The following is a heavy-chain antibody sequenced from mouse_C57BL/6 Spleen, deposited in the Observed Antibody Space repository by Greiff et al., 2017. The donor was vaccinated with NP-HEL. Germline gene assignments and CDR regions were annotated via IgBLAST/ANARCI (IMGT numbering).Heavy chain of an antibody. CDR2: IDPSDSET. CDR1: GYTFTSYW. CDR3: ARAGGYDVRYFDV. D-gene: IGHD2-2*01. V-gene: IGHV1-52*01. J-gene: IGHJ1*03. Sequence: QVQLQQPGAELVRPGSSVKLSCKASGYTFTSYWMHWVKQRPIQGLEWIGNIDPSDSETHYNQKFKDKATLTVDKSSSTAYMQLSSLTSEDSAVYYCARAGGYDVRYFDVWGTGTTVTVSS.